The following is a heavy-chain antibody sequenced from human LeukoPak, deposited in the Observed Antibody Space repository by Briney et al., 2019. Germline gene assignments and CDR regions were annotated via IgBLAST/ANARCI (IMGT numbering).Heavy chain of an antibody. Sequence: PGRSLRLSCAASGFTFDDYAMHWVRQAPGKGLEWVSGISWNSVGIAYADSVKGRFTISRDNAKNSLYLEMNSLRTDDTALYYCAKDIGSTSWYLGNWGQGTLVTVSS. V-gene: IGHV3-9*01. CDR3: AKDIGSTSWYLGN. CDR2: ISWNSVGI. CDR1: GFTFDDYA. D-gene: IGHD2-2*01. J-gene: IGHJ4*02.